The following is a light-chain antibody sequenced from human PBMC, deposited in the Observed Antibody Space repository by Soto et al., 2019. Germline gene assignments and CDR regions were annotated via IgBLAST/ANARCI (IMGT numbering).Light chain of an antibody. V-gene: IGKV1-39*01. CDR2: ATS. Sequence: DIQMTQSPSSLSASVGDRVTITCRASQSISNYLNWYQQTPGKAPKLLVYATSILQSGVPSRFSGSGSGTDFTLTISSLQPEDFATYFCQQSYSTPPTFGQGTKVEIK. J-gene: IGKJ1*01. CDR3: QQSYSTPPT. CDR1: QSISNY.